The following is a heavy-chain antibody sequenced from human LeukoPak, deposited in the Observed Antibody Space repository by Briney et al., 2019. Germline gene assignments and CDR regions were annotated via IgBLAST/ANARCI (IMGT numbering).Heavy chain of an antibody. V-gene: IGHV3-53*01. J-gene: IGHJ4*02. CDR3: ARYDGGSGPFDY. CDR2: IYSGGRT. CDR1: GFTVNSNY. Sequence: GGSLRLSCAVSGFTVNSNYMNWVRQAPGKGLEWVSVIYSGGRTYYADSVKGRFTISRDNSKNTLYLQMNSLRAEDTAVYYCARYDGGSGPFDYWGQGTPVTVSS. D-gene: IGHD3-10*01.